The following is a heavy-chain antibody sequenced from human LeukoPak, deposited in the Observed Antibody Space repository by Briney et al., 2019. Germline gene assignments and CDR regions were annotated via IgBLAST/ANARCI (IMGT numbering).Heavy chain of an antibody. CDR1: GFTFSNYW. CDR3: ARDSSSWYRWFDP. D-gene: IGHD6-13*01. V-gene: IGHV3-30*03. Sequence: PGGSLRLSCATSGFTFSNYWMHWVRQAPGKGLEWVAVISYDGSNKYYADSVKGRFTTSRDNSKNTLYLQMNSLRAEDTAVYYCARDSSSWYRWFDPWGQGTLVTVSS. CDR2: ISYDGSNK. J-gene: IGHJ5*02.